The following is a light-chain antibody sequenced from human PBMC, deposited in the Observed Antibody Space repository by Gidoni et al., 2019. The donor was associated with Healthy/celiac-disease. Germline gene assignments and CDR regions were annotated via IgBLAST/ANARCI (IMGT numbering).Light chain of an antibody. CDR2: GAS. CDR1: QSVSSN. J-gene: IGKJ1*01. Sequence: IVMTQSPATLSVSPGERATLSCRASQSVSSNLAWYQQKPGQAPRLLNYGASTRATGIPARFSGSGSGTEFTLTISSLQSEDFAVYYCQQYKNWPPATFXQXTKVEIK. CDR3: QQYKNWPPAT. V-gene: IGKV3-15*01.